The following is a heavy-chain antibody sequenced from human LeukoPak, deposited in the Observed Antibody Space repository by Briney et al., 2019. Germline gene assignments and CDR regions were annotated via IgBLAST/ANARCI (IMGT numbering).Heavy chain of an antibody. CDR1: GESFSAYF. D-gene: IGHD4-11*01. Sequence: SETLSLTCAVYGESFSAYFWSWIRQPPGKGLGWIGEINHSGSTIYNPSLKSRVTISVDTSKNQFSLNLSSVTAADTAVYYCARVRDYLRAYDYWGQGTLVTVSS. CDR3: ARVRDYLRAYDY. V-gene: IGHV4-34*01. CDR2: INHSGST. J-gene: IGHJ4*02.